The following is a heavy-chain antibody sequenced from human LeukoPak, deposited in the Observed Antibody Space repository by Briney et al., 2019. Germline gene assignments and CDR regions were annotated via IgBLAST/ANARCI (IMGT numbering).Heavy chain of an antibody. J-gene: IGHJ4*02. CDR1: GFTVSSNY. D-gene: IGHD3-10*01. CDR3: AKETLLRFGYFDY. CDR2: IYSGGST. Sequence: GGSLRLSCAASGFTVSSNYMSWVRQAPGKGLEWVSVIYSGGSTYYADSVKGRFTISRDNSKNTLYLQMNSLRAEDTAVYYCAKETLLRFGYFDYWGQGTLVTVSS. V-gene: IGHV3-66*01.